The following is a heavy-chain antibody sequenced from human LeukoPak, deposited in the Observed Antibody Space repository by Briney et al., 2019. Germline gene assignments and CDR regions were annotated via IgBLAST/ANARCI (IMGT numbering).Heavy chain of an antibody. D-gene: IGHD3-22*01. J-gene: IGHJ4*02. V-gene: IGHV3-23*01. CDR1: GFTFSSYA. CDR3: AKDRHYYDSSGYYGLGY. Sequence: PGGSLRLSCAASGFTFSSYAMSWVRQAPGKGLEWVSAISGSGGSTYYADSVKGRFIISRDNSKNTLYLQMNSLRAEDTAVYYCAKDRHYYDSSGYYGLGYWGQGTLVTVSS. CDR2: ISGSGGST.